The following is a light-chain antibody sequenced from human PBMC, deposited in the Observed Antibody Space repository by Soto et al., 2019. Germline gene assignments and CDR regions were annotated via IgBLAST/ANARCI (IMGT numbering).Light chain of an antibody. CDR3: QQYNSYPLT. V-gene: IGKV1-5*03. CDR1: RTISSW. J-gene: IGKJ4*01. CDR2: KAS. Sequence: DIQMTQSPSTLSASVGDRVTITCRASRTISSWLAWYQQKPGNAPKFLIYKASSLQSGVPSRLSGSGSGTEFTLTISNLQPDESATYYCQQYNSYPLTFGGGTKVEIK.